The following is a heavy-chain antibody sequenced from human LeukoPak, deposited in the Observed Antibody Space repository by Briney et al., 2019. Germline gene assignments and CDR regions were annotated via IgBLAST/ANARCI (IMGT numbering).Heavy chain of an antibody. V-gene: IGHV4-59*01. CDR3: ARRLGDYDSRGYFDY. CDR2: VYYSVST. J-gene: IGHJ4*02. D-gene: IGHD3-22*01. CDR1: GXSISSYY. Sequence: PSETLSLTCTVSGXSISSYYWSWIRQPPGKGLEWIGYVYYSVSTNYNPSLKSRVTISVDTSKNQFSLELTSVTAADTAVYYCARRLGDYDSRGYFDYWGQGTLVTV.